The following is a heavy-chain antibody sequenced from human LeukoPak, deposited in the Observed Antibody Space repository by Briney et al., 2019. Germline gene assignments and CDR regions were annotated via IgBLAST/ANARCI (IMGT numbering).Heavy chain of an antibody. Sequence: ASVKVSCKASGYTFTGYYMHWVRQAPGQGLEWMGWINPNSGGTNYAQKFQGRVTMTRDTSISTAYMELSRLRSDDTAMYYCARDLNIAVVPVPWGYYYMDVWGKGTTVTVSS. CDR1: GYTFTGYY. V-gene: IGHV1-2*02. CDR2: INPNSGGT. J-gene: IGHJ6*03. D-gene: IGHD2-2*01. CDR3: ARDLNIAVVPVPWGYYYMDV.